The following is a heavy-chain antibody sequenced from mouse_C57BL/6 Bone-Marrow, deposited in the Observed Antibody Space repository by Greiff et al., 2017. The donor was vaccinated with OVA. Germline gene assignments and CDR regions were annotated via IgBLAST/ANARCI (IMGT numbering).Heavy chain of an antibody. D-gene: IGHD1-1*01. V-gene: IGHV5-12*01. CDR2: ISNGGGSP. J-gene: IGHJ1*03. Sequence: EVMLVESGGGLVQPGGSLKLSCAASGFTFSDYYMYWVRQTPEKRLEWVAYISNGGGSPYYPDPVKGRFPISRDNAKNTLYLQMSRLKSEDTAMYYCARSYGSRWYFDVWGTGTTVTVSS. CDR3: ARSYGSRWYFDV. CDR1: GFTFSDYY.